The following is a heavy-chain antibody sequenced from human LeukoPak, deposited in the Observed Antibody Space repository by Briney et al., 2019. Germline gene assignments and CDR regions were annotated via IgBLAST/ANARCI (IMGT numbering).Heavy chain of an antibody. D-gene: IGHD2-21*01. V-gene: IGHV1-2*02. CDR2: INPNSGGT. Sequence: ASVKVSCKASGYTFTGYYMHWVRQAPGQGLEWMGWINPNSGGTNYAQKFQGRVTMTRDTSISTAYMELSTLRSDDTAVYYCARGYCGGDCPQYYYYYYYMDVWGKGTTVTVSS. J-gene: IGHJ6*03. CDR1: GYTFTGYY. CDR3: ARGYCGGDCPQYYYYYYYMDV.